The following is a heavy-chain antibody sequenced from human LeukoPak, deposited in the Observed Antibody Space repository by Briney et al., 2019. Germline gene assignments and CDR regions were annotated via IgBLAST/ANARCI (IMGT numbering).Heavy chain of an antibody. V-gene: IGHV1-69*05. D-gene: IGHD1-26*01. J-gene: IGHJ4*02. CDR1: GGTFSSYT. Sequence: SVKVSCKASGGTFSSYTINWVRQAPGQGLEWMGGIIPVFGTANYVQKFQGRVTITRDTSASTAYMELSSLRSEDTAVYYCARDESGSYDYWGQGTLVTVSS. CDR3: ARDESGSYDY. CDR2: IIPVFGTA.